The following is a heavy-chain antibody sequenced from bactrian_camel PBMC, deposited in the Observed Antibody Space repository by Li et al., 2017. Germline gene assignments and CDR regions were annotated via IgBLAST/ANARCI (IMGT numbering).Heavy chain of an antibody. J-gene: IGHJ6*01. Sequence: HVQLVESGGGSVQSGGSLRLSCSAPGYTSRGYCMAWFRQAIGKEREGVAALDRDGTTRYAGSVKGRFTISKDSAENTLYLQMNSLKPEDTAMYYCAAEASYSGDLFGFWGQGTQVTVS. D-gene: IGHD2*01. CDR1: GYTSRGYC. V-gene: IGHV3S26*01. CDR2: LDRDGTT. CDR3: AAEASYSGDLFGF.